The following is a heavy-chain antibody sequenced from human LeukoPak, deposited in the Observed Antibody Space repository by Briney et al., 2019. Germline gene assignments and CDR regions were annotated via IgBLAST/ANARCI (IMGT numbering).Heavy chain of an antibody. J-gene: IGHJ4*02. CDR1: GGSFSGYY. V-gene: IGHV4-34*01. Sequence: PSETLSLTCAVYGGSFSGYYWSWIRQPPGKGLEWIGEINHSGSTNSNPSLKSRVTISVDTSKNQFSLKLSSVTAADTAVYYCARAWGCSSTSCYPYFDYWGQGTLVTVSS. D-gene: IGHD2-2*01. CDR3: ARAWGCSSTSCYPYFDY. CDR2: INHSGST.